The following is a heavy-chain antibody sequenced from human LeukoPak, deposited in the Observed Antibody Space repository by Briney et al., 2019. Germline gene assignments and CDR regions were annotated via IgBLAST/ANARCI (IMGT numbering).Heavy chain of an antibody. Sequence: GRSLRLSCAASGFTFDDYAMHWVRQVPGQGLEWVSGISWNSGSVGYGDSVKGRFTISRDNAKSSLFLQMNSLRPEDTALYFCAKGVTSLVRGVIVGYYFDYWGQGTLVTVSS. CDR2: ISWNSGSV. V-gene: IGHV3-9*01. CDR3: AKGVTSLVRGVIVGYYFDY. J-gene: IGHJ4*02. CDR1: GFTFDDYA. D-gene: IGHD3-10*01.